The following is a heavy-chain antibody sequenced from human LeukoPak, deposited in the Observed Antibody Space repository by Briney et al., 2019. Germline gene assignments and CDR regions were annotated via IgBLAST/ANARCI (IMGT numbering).Heavy chain of an antibody. CDR3: ARYDSTGYYLHYFDY. CDR1: GGSVSSGISY. J-gene: IGHJ4*02. CDR2: ISDSGGS. D-gene: IGHD3-22*01. Sequence: SETLSLTCSVSGGSVSSGISYWSWIRQPPGEGLEWIAYISDSGGSDYNPSLRSRVTISVDTSKNQFSLKLSSVTAADTAVYYCARYDSTGYYLHYFDYWGQGTLVTVSS. V-gene: IGHV4-61*01.